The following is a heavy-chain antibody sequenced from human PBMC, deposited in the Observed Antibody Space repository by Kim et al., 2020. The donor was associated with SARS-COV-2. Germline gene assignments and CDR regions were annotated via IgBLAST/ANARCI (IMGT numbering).Heavy chain of an antibody. D-gene: IGHD6-13*01. CDR3: ARVQVEYSSSGLMGSVRDAVDI. CDR1: GGSFSGYY. J-gene: IGHJ3*02. CDR2: INHSGST. V-gene: IGHV4-34*01. Sequence: SETLSLTCAAYGGSFSGYYWSWIRQPPGKGLEWIGEINHSGSTYYNPSLKSRVTISVDTSKNQFPLKLSSVTAADTAVYYCARVQVEYSSSGLMGSVRDAVDIWGQGTMVTVSS.